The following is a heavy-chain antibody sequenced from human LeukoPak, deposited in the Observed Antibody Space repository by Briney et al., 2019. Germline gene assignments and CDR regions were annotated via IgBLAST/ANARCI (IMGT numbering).Heavy chain of an antibody. CDR2: IIPALNIT. J-gene: IGHJ6*02. V-gene: IGHV1-69*04. Sequence: SVKVSCKTSGGTFSSSAITWVRQAPGQGLEWMGRIIPALNITSYAQKFQGRVTITADTSTSTAYMELSSLRSEETAVYYCARDQGLTAPPPFGLDVWGQGTTVTVSS. D-gene: IGHD5-18*01. CDR3: ARDQGLTAPPPFGLDV. CDR1: GGTFSSSA.